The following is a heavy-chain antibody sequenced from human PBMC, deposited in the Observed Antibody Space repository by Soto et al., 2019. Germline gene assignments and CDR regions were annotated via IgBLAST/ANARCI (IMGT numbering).Heavy chain of an antibody. V-gene: IGHV3-30*18. J-gene: IGHJ4*01. Sequence: QVRLVESGGGVVQPGRSLRLSCVASGFTFSSYGIHWVRQAPGKGLEWVAVISSDGNTKYYADSVKGRFTISRDNSKNTLYLQMDSLRPEDTAVYYCAKEVAVAGDFDYRGHGTLVTVSS. CDR2: ISSDGNTK. CDR3: AKEVAVAGDFDY. CDR1: GFTFSSYG. D-gene: IGHD6-19*01.